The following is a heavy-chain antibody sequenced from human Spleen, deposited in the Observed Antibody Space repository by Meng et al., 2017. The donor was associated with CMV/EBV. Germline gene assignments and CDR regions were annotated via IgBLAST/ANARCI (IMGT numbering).Heavy chain of an antibody. Sequence: GESLKISCAASGFTFTGSDVHWVRQASGKGLEWVGRSKNKANSYTIEYGASVKGRFTISRDESKNSLHLQMNSLKTEDTAVYYCVRWTTGRADYWGQGTMVTVSS. J-gene: IGHJ4*02. CDR2: SKNKANSYTI. CDR3: VRWTTGRADY. CDR1: GFTFTGSD. V-gene: IGHV3-72*01. D-gene: IGHD1-26*01.